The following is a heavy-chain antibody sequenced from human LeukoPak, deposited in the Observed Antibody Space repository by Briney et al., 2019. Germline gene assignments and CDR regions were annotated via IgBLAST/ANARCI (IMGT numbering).Heavy chain of an antibody. CDR1: GFTFDDYA. CDR2: ITWNSGVI. V-gene: IGHV3-9*01. J-gene: IGHJ4*02. Sequence: GGSLRLSCTASGFTFDDYAMHWVRQAPGKGLEWVSGITWNSGVIRYADSVKGRFTVSRDNAMNSLYLEMNSLRVEDTAFYFCVKDRTYDSTGSYFDYWGQGTLVAVSS. D-gene: IGHD3-22*01. CDR3: VKDRTYDSTGSYFDY.